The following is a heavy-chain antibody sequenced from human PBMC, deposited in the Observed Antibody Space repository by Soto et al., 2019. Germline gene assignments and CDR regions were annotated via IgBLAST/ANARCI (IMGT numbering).Heavy chain of an antibody. D-gene: IGHD6-13*01. CDR1: GYTFTAYY. CDR2: INPNNDDT. V-gene: IGHV1-2*02. Sequence: QVQLVQSGAGVKEPGASMKVSCKASGYTFTAYYIHWVRQAPGQGLEWMGWINPNNDDTRSAQKFRGGVSRSRDTSISTAYMERRGVGSGDTAVYYGGRAGIAEAGSGEYAMDVWGQGPTVAVSS. J-gene: IGHJ6*02. CDR3: GRAGIAEAGSGEYAMDV.